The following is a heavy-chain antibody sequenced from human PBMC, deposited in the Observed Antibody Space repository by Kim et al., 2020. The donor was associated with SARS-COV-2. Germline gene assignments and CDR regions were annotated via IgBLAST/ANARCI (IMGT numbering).Heavy chain of an antibody. J-gene: IGHJ4*02. CDR1: GFTFSSFA. CDR3: ARSPYYDVLAGYFDY. D-gene: IGHD3-9*01. CDR2: ISYDGNSK. V-gene: IGHV3-30*04. Sequence: GGSLRLSCAASGFTFSSFATHWVRQAPGKGLEWVAFISYDGNSKYYADSVKGRFTISRDNSKTTVFLQMNSLRPEDTAVYYCARSPYYDVLAGYFDYWGQGTLVTVSS.